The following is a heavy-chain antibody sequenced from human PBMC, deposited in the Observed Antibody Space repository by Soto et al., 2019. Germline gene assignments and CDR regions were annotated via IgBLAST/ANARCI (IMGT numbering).Heavy chain of an antibody. CDR2: TRKKAESYTA. CDR1: GFIVSDHY. CDR3: TRSARYFGSSICYAGIEY. V-gene: IGHV3-72*01. J-gene: IGHJ4*02. Sequence: EVQLVESGGSLVQPGGSLRLSCAASGFIVSDHYMDWVRQAPGKGLEWVGRTRKKAESYTAEYAASVNGRYTISRDNSRKSLDLQMKRLQSECRAVYYATRSARYFGSSICYAGIEYWGQGTMVTVSP. D-gene: IGHD3-9*01.